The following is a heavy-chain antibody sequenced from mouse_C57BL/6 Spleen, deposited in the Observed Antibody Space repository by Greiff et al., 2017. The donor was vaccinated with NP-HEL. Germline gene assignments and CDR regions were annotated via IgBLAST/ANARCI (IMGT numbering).Heavy chain of an antibody. J-gene: IGHJ3*01. CDR2: ISSGGDYI. Sequence: EVKLMESGEGLVKPGGSLKLSCAASGFTFSSYAMSWVRQTPEKRLEWVAYISSGGDYIYYADTVKGRFTISRDNARNTLYLQMSSLKSEDTAMYYCTRESGYDSFAYWGQGTLVTVSA. V-gene: IGHV5-9-1*02. D-gene: IGHD2-2*01. CDR3: TRESGYDSFAY. CDR1: GFTFSSYA.